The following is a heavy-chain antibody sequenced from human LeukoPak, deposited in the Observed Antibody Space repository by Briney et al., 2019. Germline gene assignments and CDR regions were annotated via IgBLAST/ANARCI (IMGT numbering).Heavy chain of an antibody. Sequence: PGGSLRLSCAASGFTFSSYEMNSVRQAPGKGLEWVSYISSSGSTIYYADSVKGRFTISRDNAKNSLYLQMNSLRAEDTAVYYCARGGREQQLGSRRYNWFDPWGQGTLVTVSS. CDR3: ARGGREQQLGSRRYNWFDP. D-gene: IGHD6-13*01. V-gene: IGHV3-48*03. CDR1: GFTFSSYE. J-gene: IGHJ5*02. CDR2: ISSSGSTI.